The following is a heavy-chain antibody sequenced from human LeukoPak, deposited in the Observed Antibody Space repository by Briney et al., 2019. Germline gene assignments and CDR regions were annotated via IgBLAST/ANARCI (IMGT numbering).Heavy chain of an antibody. Sequence: ASVKVSFKASGYTFTSFSMNWVRQAPGQGLEWMGIINPRGGSTTYAQRFQGRVTMTRDTSTTTVYMELSSLRSEDTAVYYCARVASAVGVPDFWGQGTLVTVSS. CDR3: ARVASAVGVPDF. J-gene: IGHJ4*02. CDR2: INPRGGST. CDR1: GYTFTSFS. V-gene: IGHV1-46*01. D-gene: IGHD6-13*01.